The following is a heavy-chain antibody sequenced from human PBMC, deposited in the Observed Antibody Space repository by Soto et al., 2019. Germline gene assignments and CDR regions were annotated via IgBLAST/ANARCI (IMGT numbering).Heavy chain of an antibody. Sequence: GASVKVSCKASGYTFISYGIAWVRQAPGQGLEWMGWISTYNGNTNYAQKLQDRVTMTTATSTSTAYMELRSLRSDDTAVYYCARDKAAYYDFWSDPNYYYYMDVWGKGTTVTVSS. V-gene: IGHV1-18*01. D-gene: IGHD3-3*01. CDR3: ARDKAAYYDFWSDPNYYYYMDV. CDR1: GYTFISYG. CDR2: ISTYNGNT. J-gene: IGHJ6*03.